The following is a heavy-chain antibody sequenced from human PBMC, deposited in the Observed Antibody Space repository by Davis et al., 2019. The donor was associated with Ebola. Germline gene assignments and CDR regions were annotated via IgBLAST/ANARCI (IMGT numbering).Heavy chain of an antibody. CDR2: INGDGSTT. Sequence: GESLKISCAASGFTFSRYWIHWVRQAPGKGLLWVSRINGDGSTTTYADSVKGRFIISRDNAHNSLYLQLNSLRDEDTAVYFCARRILSPSRGGMDVWGRGTTVIVSS. D-gene: IGHD2/OR15-2a*01. J-gene: IGHJ6*02. V-gene: IGHV3-74*01. CDR3: ARRILSPSRGGMDV. CDR1: GFTFSRYW.